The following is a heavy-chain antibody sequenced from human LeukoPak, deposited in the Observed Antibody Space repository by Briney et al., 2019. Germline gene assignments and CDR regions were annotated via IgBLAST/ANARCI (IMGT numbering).Heavy chain of an antibody. CDR1: GFTFSSYG. CDR2: ISYDGSYT. Sequence: PGGSLRLSCAASGFTFSSYGIHWVRQAPGKGLEWVAIISYDGSYTYYADSVKGRFSISRDSSKNILYLQMNSLRAEDTAVYYCAKDRCSNGVGCYYYYMDVWGKGTTVTISS. CDR3: AKDRCSNGVGCYYYYMDV. J-gene: IGHJ6*03. V-gene: IGHV3-30*19. D-gene: IGHD2-8*01.